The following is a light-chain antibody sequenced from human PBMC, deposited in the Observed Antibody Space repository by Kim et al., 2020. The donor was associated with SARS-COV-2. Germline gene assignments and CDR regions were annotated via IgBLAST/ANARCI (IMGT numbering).Light chain of an antibody. CDR2: GAS. J-gene: IGKJ1*01. V-gene: IGKV3-20*01. CDR3: KKDGISPRT. Sequence: SPGERASPACTARQSVSGSYLARYQKIAGHAPRPLIEGASSRATGLPDRFGGSGSETDFTLTISRMETEELAVYDSKKDGISPRTFGEGTKVEIK. CDR1: QSVSGSY.